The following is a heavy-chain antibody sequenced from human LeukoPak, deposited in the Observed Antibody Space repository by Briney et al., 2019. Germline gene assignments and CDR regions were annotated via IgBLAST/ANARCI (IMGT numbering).Heavy chain of an antibody. Sequence: TFTXXDINXVRQATGQGLEWMGWMNPNSGNTGYAQKFQGRVTMTRNTSISTAYMELSSLRSEDTAVYYCARGGTIFGVVSGSTFDYWGQGTLVTVSS. D-gene: IGHD3-3*01. CDR2: MNPNSGNT. J-gene: IGHJ4*02. V-gene: IGHV1-8*01. CDR1: TFTXXD. CDR3: ARGGTIFGVVSGSTFDY.